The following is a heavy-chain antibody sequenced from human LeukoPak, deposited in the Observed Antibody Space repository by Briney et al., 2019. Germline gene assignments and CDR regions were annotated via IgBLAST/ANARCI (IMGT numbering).Heavy chain of an antibody. Sequence: SETLSLTCTVSGGSISSYYWSWIRQPAGKGLEWIGYIYYSGRTNYNPSLKSRVIISVDTSKNQFSLKLSSVTAADTAVYYCARAQVGIVGATEFAYWGQGTLVTVSS. V-gene: IGHV4-59*01. CDR1: GGSISSYY. D-gene: IGHD1-26*01. J-gene: IGHJ4*02. CDR3: ARAQVGIVGATEFAY. CDR2: IYYSGRT.